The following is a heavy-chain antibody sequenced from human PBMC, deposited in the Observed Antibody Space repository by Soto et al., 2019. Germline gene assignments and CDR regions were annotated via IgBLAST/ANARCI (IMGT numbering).Heavy chain of an antibody. V-gene: IGHV3-7*01. CDR1: RFLFNSRW. D-gene: IGHD3-22*01. Sequence: GGCVRLDCAAGRFLFNSRWMTWVRQAPGTALDWGASLHRXGHETYYVESVRGRFTMFRYNXRDSHLLQMNSLRAEDTAVYYCARDGSGHYYDTTGYRVYFFDHWGQGSLVTVSS. CDR2: LHRXGHET. CDR3: ARDGSGHYYDTTGYRVYFFDH. J-gene: IGHJ4*02.